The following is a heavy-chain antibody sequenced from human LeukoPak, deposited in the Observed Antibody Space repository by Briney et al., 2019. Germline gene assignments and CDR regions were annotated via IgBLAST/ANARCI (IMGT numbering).Heavy chain of an antibody. V-gene: IGHV3-23*01. D-gene: IGHD2-2*02. CDR1: GFTFSSYA. CDR3: AKGEYQLLYGDY. J-gene: IGHJ4*02. CDR2: ISGSGGST. Sequence: GGSLRPSCAASGFTFSSYAMSWVRQAPGKGLEWVSAISGSGGSTYYADSVKGRFTISRDNSKNTLYLQMNSLRAEDTAVYYCAKGEYQLLYGDYWGQGTLVTVSS.